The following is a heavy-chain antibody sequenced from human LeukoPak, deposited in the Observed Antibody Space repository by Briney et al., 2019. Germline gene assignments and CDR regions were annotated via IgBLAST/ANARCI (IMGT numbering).Heavy chain of an antibody. J-gene: IGHJ4*02. Sequence: QSGGSLRLSCAASGLTLSSYWMNWVRQAPGKGLEWVANINRDGSVEYYVDSVKGRFTISRDNAKNSLYLQMNSLRAEDTAVYYCARDGGSADYWGQGTLVTVSS. CDR2: INRDGSVE. CDR3: ARDGGSADY. D-gene: IGHD3-16*01. V-gene: IGHV3-7*03. CDR1: GLTLSSYW.